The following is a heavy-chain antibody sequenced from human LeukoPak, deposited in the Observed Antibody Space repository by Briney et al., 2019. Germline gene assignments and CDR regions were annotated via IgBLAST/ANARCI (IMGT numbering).Heavy chain of an antibody. D-gene: IGHD3-3*01. CDR3: ARTITILGGGDS. CDR2: INPNNGGT. Sequence: GGSLRLSCVASGFTFTDYYMHWVRQAPGQGLEWMGWINPNNGGTHYLQKFQGRVTMTRDTSISTAYMELSSLTSDDTAVYYCARTITILGGGDSWGQGTLVTVSS. V-gene: IGHV1-2*02. J-gene: IGHJ4*02. CDR1: GFTFTDYY.